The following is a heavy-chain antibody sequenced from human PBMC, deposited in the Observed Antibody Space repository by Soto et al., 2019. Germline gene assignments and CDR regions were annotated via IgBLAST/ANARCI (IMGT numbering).Heavy chain of an antibody. CDR1: GFTFSSYS. Sequence: EVQLVESGGGLVQPGGSLRLSCAASGFTFSSYSMNWVRQAPGKELEWVSYISSSSSTIYYADSVKGRFTISRDNAKNSLYLQMNSLRDEDTAVYYCARDGAWNDYYYYGMDVWGQGTTVTVSS. J-gene: IGHJ6*02. D-gene: IGHD1-1*01. V-gene: IGHV3-48*02. CDR2: ISSSSSTI. CDR3: ARDGAWNDYYYYGMDV.